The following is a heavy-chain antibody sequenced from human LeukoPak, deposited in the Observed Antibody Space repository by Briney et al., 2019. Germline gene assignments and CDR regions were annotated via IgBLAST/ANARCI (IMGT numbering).Heavy chain of an antibody. D-gene: IGHD6-13*01. CDR1: GFTFTNYA. CDR3: VRHSNMCSSSLLHY. V-gene: IGHV3-23*01. J-gene: IGHJ4*01. Sequence: PGGSLRLSCAASGFTFTNYAMTWVRQAPGKGLEWVSTIGGSGDSTYYANSVKGRFIISRDSSKSTLFLQMNSLRAEDTAIYYCVRHSNMCSSSLLHYWGHGTLVTVSS. CDR2: IGGSGDST.